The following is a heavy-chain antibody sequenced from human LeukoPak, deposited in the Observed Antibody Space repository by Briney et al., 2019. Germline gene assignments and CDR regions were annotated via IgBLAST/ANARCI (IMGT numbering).Heavy chain of an antibody. V-gene: IGHV1-69*04. D-gene: IGHD3-22*01. CDR1: GGTFSSYA. CDR3: ARVVYYDSSGYRHFDY. J-gene: IGHJ4*02. Sequence: SVKVSCKASGGTFSSYAISWVRQAPGQGLEWMGRIIPILGIANYAQKFQGRVTITADKSTGTAYMELSSLRSEDTAVYYCARVVYYDSSGYRHFDYWGQGTLVTVSS. CDR2: IIPILGIA.